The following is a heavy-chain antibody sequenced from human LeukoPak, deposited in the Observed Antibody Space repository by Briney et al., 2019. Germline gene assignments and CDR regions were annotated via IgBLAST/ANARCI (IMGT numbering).Heavy chain of an antibody. Sequence: SETLSLTCTVSGGSISNYYWRWIRQPPGKGLEWIGYIYYSGSTNYNPSLKSRVTISVDTSKNQFSLKLSSVTAADTAMYYCARSIYGTGAFGIWGQGTMVTVSS. V-gene: IGHV4-59*01. J-gene: IGHJ3*02. CDR3: ARSIYGTGAFGI. D-gene: IGHD3-10*01. CDR1: GGSISNYY. CDR2: IYYSGST.